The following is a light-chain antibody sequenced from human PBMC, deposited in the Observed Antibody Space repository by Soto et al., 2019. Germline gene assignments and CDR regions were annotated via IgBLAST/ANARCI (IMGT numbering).Light chain of an antibody. CDR1: SGSIASNY. CDR3: QSYDSSNFWV. Sequence: NFMLTQPHSVSESPGKTVTISCTRSSGSIASNYVQWYQQCPGSSPTTVIYEDNQRPSGVPDRFSGSIDSSSNSASLTISGLKTEDEADYYCQSYDSSNFWVFGGGTKLTVL. J-gene: IGLJ3*02. CDR2: EDN. V-gene: IGLV6-57*01.